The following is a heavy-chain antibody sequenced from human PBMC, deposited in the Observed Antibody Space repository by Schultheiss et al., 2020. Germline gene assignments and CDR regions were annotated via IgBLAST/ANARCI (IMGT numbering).Heavy chain of an antibody. CDR3: TTYKWLGYYYFDY. J-gene: IGHJ4*02. Sequence: GSLRLSCAASGFTFSNAWMNWVRQAPGKGLEWVGRIKSKTDGGTTDYAAPVKGRFTISRDDSKNTLYLQMNSLKTEDTAVYYYTTYKWLGYYYFDYWGQGTLVTVSS. V-gene: IGHV3-15*07. CDR1: GFTFSNAW. D-gene: IGHD6-19*01. CDR2: IKSKTDGGTT.